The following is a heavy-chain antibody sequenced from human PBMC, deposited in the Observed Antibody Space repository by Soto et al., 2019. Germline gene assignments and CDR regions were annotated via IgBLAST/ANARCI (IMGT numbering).Heavy chain of an antibody. CDR1: GYTFTSYG. CDR2: ISAYNGNT. D-gene: IGHD3-22*01. Sequence: ASVKVSCKASGYTFTSYGISWVRQAPGQGLEWMGWISAYNGNTNCAQKLQGRVTMTTDTSTSTAYMELRSLRSDDTAVYYCARGDYDSTSQPPFDPWGQGTLVTVSS. CDR3: ARGDYDSTSQPPFDP. J-gene: IGHJ5*02. V-gene: IGHV1-18*01.